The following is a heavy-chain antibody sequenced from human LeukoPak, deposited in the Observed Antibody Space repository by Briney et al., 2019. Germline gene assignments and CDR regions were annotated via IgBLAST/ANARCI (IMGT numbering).Heavy chain of an antibody. D-gene: IGHD3-22*01. V-gene: IGHV3-74*01. Sequence: GGSLRLSCAASGFTFSSYWMHWVRQAPGKGLVWVSRINSDGSSTSYADSVKGRFTISRDNAKNTLYLQMNSLRAEDTAVYCCARETYYYDSSGSKYYFDYWGQGTLVTVSS. J-gene: IGHJ4*02. CDR3: ARETYYYDSSGSKYYFDY. CDR2: INSDGSST. CDR1: GFTFSSYW.